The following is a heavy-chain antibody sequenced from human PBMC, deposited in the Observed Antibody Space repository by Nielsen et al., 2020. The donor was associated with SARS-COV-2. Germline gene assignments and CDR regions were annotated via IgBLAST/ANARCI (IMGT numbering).Heavy chain of an antibody. D-gene: IGHD3-10*02. CDR1: GGPISSGDYY. CDR3: ARVASLFGDNPVDY. J-gene: IGHJ4*02. CDR2: IYYSGST. Sequence: SETLSLTCTVSGGPISSGDYYLRWIRQPPGKGLEWIGYIYYSGSTYYNPSLKSRVTISVDTSRNQFSLKLSSVTAADTAVYYCARVASLFGDNPVDYWGQGTLVTVSS. V-gene: IGHV4-30-4*01.